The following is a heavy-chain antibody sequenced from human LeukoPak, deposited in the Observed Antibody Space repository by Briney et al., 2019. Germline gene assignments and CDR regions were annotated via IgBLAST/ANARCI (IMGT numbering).Heavy chain of an antibody. CDR2: IIPIFGTA. CDR1: GGTFSSYA. J-gene: IGHJ4*02. V-gene: IGHV1-69*06. Sequence: ASVKVSCKASGGTFSSYAISWVRQAPGQGLEWMGGIIPIFGTANYAQKFQGRVTITADKSTSTAYMELSSLRSEDTAVYYCARVDDYGGNSKLDYWGQGTLVTVSS. D-gene: IGHD4-23*01. CDR3: ARVDDYGGNSKLDY.